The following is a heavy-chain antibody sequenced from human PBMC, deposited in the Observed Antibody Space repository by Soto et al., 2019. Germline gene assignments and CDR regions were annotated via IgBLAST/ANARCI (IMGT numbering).Heavy chain of an antibody. J-gene: IGHJ2*01. Sequence: EVQLVESGGGLVKPGGSLRLSCAASGFTFSSYSMNWVRQAPGKGLEWVSSISSSSSYIDYADTVKGRFTISRDNAKNSLYLQMNSLRAEDTAVYYCAREPPGVGTAMVTAYFDLWGRGTLVTVSS. V-gene: IGHV3-21*01. CDR2: ISSSSSYI. CDR3: AREPPGVGTAMVTAYFDL. D-gene: IGHD5-18*01. CDR1: GFTFSSYS.